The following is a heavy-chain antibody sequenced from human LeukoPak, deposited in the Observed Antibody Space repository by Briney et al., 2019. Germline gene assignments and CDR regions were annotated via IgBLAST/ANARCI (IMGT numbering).Heavy chain of an antibody. CDR2: VLSDGSNK. V-gene: IGHV3-30*04. CDR3: ARGYDSSGYYFDY. CDR1: GFTFSGFA. Sequence: PGGSLRLSCAASGFTFSGFAMSWVRRTPGKGLEWVAVVLSDGSNKYYADSVKGRFTISRDNSKNTLYLQMNSLRAEDTAVYYCARGYDSSGYYFDYWGQGTLVTVSS. D-gene: IGHD3-22*01. J-gene: IGHJ4*02.